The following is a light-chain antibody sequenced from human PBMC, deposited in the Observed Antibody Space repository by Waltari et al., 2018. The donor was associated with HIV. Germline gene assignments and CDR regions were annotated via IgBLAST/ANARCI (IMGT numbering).Light chain of an antibody. CDR3: MQVLEAPLT. CDR1: QALLKSNGYMY. V-gene: IGKV2-28*01. CDR2: LGT. Sequence: IVMTQSPVSLPVTPGEPASISCRSSQALLKSNGYMYLDWYLQKPGQSPQLLIYLGTNRASGVPDRFSASGSATDFTLKISRVEAEDVGVYYCMQVLEAPLTFGEGTKVEIK. J-gene: IGKJ4*01.